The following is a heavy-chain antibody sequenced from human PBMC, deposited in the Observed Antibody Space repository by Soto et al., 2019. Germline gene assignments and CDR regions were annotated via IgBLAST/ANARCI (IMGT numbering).Heavy chain of an antibody. J-gene: IGHJ5*02. CDR3: VTGPSAYYYGSGSYYRGGSWFDP. CDR1: AGSFSGYY. Sequence: AETLSLTCAVYAGSFSGYYWRWIRQPPGKGLERIGEINHSGSTNYNPSRTTRVTISIDTSKNQFSLKLSSVTAADTAVYYCVTGPSAYYYGSGSYYRGGSWFDPWGQGTVVTVSS. CDR2: INHSGST. D-gene: IGHD3-10*01. V-gene: IGHV4-34*01.